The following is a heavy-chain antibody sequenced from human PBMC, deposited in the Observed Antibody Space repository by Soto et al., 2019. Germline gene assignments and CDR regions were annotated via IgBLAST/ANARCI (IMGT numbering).Heavy chain of an antibody. V-gene: IGHV3-48*02. CDR3: ARATGTTFFYWFDP. J-gene: IGHJ5*02. D-gene: IGHD1-1*01. Sequence: PGGSLRLSCAASGFTFTNYAMNWVRQAPGKGLEWVSYISSSSSTIYYADPVKGRFTISRDNAKNSLYLQMNSLRDEDTAVYYCARATGTTFFYWFDPRGQGTLVTVPS. CDR1: GFTFTNYA. CDR2: ISSSSSTI.